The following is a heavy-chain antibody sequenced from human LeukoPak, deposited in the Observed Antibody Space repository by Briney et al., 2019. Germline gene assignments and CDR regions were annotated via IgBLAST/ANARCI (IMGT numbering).Heavy chain of an antibody. D-gene: IGHD6-13*01. J-gene: IGHJ4*02. CDR3: AKSDTPWGSWYYFDS. Sequence: ASVKVSCKASGSTFTTFGISWVRQAPGQGLEWMGWVSAYNGNTNTKYAQMLQGRVTMTTDTSTSTAYMELRSLRSDDTAVYYCAKSDTPWGSWYYFDSWGQGTLVTVSS. CDR1: GSTFTTFG. CDR2: VSAYNGNT. V-gene: IGHV1-18*01.